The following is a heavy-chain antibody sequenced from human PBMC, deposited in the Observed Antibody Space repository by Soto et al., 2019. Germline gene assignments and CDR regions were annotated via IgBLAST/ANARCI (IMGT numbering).Heavy chain of an antibody. Sequence: QVQLRETGPGLVKPSETLSLTCNVSGGSISPHYVNWIRQPAGKGLEWIGRVHTSGSSDYSPSLMSRVTMSVDTSKKQFFPKLNSVTAVFTAVYYCAREVYTSGWNDDYWGQGILATVSA. D-gene: IGHD6-19*01. V-gene: IGHV4-4*07. CDR2: VHTSGSS. J-gene: IGHJ4*02. CDR1: GGSISPHY. CDR3: AREVYTSGWNDDY.